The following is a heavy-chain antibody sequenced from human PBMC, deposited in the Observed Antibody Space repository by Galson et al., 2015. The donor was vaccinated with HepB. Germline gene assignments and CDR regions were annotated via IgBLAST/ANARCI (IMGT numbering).Heavy chain of an antibody. Sequence: SVKVSCKASGGTFQSFVINWVRQGPGQGLEWMGAIIPISGITNYAQNFQGRVTLTADRSTSTAYMEVSSLRSDDTAKYYCARGHAGTATIYYHGMDVWGQGTTVTVSS. V-gene: IGHV1-69*10. CDR2: IIPISGIT. D-gene: IGHD1-1*01. CDR3: ARGHAGTATIYYHGMDV. CDR1: GGTFQSFV. J-gene: IGHJ6*02.